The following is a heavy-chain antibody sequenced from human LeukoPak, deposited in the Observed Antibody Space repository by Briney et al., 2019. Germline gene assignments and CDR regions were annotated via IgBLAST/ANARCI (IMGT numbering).Heavy chain of an antibody. CDR3: ARDRDTAVTVDY. Sequence: PGRSLRLSCAASGFTFSSYGMHWVRQAPGKGLEWVSSISSSSSYIYYADSVKGRFTISRDNAKNSLYLQMNSLRAEDTAVYYCARDRDTAVTVDYWGQGTLVTVSS. D-gene: IGHD5-18*01. V-gene: IGHV3-21*01. J-gene: IGHJ4*02. CDR1: GFTFSSYG. CDR2: ISSSSSYI.